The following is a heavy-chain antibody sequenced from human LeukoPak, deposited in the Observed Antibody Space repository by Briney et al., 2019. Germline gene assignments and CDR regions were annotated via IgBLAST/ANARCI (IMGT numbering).Heavy chain of an antibody. J-gene: IGHJ6*02. CDR1: GFSFSTYA. Sequence: GGSLRLSCAASGFSFSTYAMSWVRQAPGKGLEWVSGVNGSGGSTSYADSVKGRFTIFRDNSKNTVYLQMNSLRAEDTAVYYCARDRWGYGMDVWGQGTRVIVSS. V-gene: IGHV3-23*01. D-gene: IGHD3-16*01. CDR3: ARDRWGYGMDV. CDR2: VNGSGGST.